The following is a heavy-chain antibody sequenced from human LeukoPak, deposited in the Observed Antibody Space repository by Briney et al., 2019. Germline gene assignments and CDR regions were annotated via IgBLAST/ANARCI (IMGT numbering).Heavy chain of an antibody. Sequence: ASVKVSCKASGYTFTGYYMHWVRRAPGQGLEWMGWINPNTDGTSYAQKFQGRVTLTRDTSISTAYMELARLRSDDTAVYYCARDLASCGGDCLNWYFDLWGRGTLVTVSS. V-gene: IGHV1-2*02. CDR2: INPNTDGT. D-gene: IGHD2-21*01. J-gene: IGHJ2*01. CDR3: ARDLASCGGDCLNWYFDL. CDR1: GYTFTGYY.